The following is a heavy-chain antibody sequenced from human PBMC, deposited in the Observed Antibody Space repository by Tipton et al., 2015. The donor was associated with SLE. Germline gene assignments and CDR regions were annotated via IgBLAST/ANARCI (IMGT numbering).Heavy chain of an antibody. D-gene: IGHD6-19*01. V-gene: IGHV3-30*02. Sequence: SLRLSCAASGFTFSSYGMHWVRQAPGKGLEWVAFIRYDGSNKYYADSVKGRFTISRDNSKNTLYLQMNSLRAEDTAVYYCAKDLAVAGAGWYFDLWGRGTVVTVSS. CDR2: IRYDGSNK. J-gene: IGHJ2*01. CDR1: GFTFSSYG. CDR3: AKDLAVAGAGWYFDL.